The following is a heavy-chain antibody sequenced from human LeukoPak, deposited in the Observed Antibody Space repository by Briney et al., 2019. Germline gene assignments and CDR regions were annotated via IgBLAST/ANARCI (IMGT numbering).Heavy chain of an antibody. CDR1: GGSISSYY. CDR2: IYYSGST. J-gene: IGHJ4*01. V-gene: IGHV4-59*01. Sequence: PSETLSLTCTVSGGSISSYYWSWIRQPPGKGLEWIGYIYYSGSTNYNPSLKSRVTISVDTSKNQFSLKLSSVTAADTAVYYCVRSNYLNFDYWGHGTLVTVSS. CDR3: VRSNYLNFDY. D-gene: IGHD5-24*01.